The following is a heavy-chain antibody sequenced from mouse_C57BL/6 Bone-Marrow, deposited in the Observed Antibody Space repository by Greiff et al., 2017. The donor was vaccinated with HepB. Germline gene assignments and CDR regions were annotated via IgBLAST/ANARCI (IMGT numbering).Heavy chain of an antibody. V-gene: IGHV1-18*01. Sequence: VQLQQSGPELVKPGASVKIPCKASGYTFTDYNMDWVKQSHGKSLEWIGDINPNNGGTIYNQKFKGKATLTVDKSSSTAYMELRSLTSEDTAVYYCARTGDSSGYGYYAMDYWGQGTSVTVSS. CDR2: INPNNGGT. D-gene: IGHD3-2*02. CDR3: ARTGDSSGYGYYAMDY. CDR1: GYTFTDYN. J-gene: IGHJ4*01.